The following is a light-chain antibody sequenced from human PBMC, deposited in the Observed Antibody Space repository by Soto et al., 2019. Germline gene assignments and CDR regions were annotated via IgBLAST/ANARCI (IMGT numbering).Light chain of an antibody. Sequence: QSVLTQPPSASGSPGQSVTISCTGTSSDIGVYNYVSWYQQHAGKAPKLMIYEVSNRPSGVSNRFSGSKSGNTASLTISGLQAEDEADYYCSSYTSSSTLYVFGTGTKVTVL. CDR3: SSYTSSSTLYV. CDR2: EVS. J-gene: IGLJ1*01. CDR1: SSDIGVYNY. V-gene: IGLV2-14*01.